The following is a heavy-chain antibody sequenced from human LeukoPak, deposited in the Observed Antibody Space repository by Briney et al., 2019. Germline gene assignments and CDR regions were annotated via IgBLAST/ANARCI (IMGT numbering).Heavy chain of an antibody. CDR3: ARVGDTSGYYYYFDY. CDR1: GASISSGGYY. J-gene: IGHJ4*02. Sequence: SETLSLTCTVSGASISSGGYYWTWIRQLPGKGLEWIGYIYYSGSTYSNPSLKSRVTISVDTSKNQFSLKLSSVTAADTAAYYCARVGDTSGYYYYFDYWGQGTLVTVSS. CDR2: IYYSGST. D-gene: IGHD3-22*01. V-gene: IGHV4-31*03.